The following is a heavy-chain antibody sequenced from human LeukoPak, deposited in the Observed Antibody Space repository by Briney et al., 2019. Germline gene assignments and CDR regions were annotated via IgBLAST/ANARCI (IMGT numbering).Heavy chain of an antibody. CDR2: IYYSGST. Sequence: SETLSLTCTVSGGSISSSSYYWGWIRQPPGKGLEWIGSIYYSGSTYYNPSLKSRVTISVDTSKNQFSLKLSSVTAADTAVYYCARGGYSSSSDAFDIWGQGTMVTVSS. J-gene: IGHJ3*02. V-gene: IGHV4-39*07. D-gene: IGHD6-6*01. CDR3: ARGGYSSSSDAFDI. CDR1: GGSISSSSYY.